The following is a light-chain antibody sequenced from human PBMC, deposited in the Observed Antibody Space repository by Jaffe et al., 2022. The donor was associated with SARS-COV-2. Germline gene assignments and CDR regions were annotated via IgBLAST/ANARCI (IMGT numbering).Light chain of an antibody. CDR3: QQYNSWSFT. Sequence: EIVMTQSPATLSVSPGERATLSCRASQSVSSNLAWYQQKPGQAPRLLISGASTRATGIPARFSGSGSGTEFTLTISSLQSEDFAIYYCQQYNSWSFTFGPGTKVDIK. CDR2: GAS. J-gene: IGKJ3*01. V-gene: IGKV3-15*01. CDR1: QSVSSN.